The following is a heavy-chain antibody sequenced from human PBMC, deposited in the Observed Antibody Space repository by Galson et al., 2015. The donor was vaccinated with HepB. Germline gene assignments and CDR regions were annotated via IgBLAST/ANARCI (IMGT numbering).Heavy chain of an antibody. V-gene: IGHV3-7*03. CDR2: IKQDGSEK. Sequence: SLRLSCAASGFTFSSYWMSWVRQAPGKGLEWVANIKQDGSEKYYVDSVKGRFTISRDNAKNSPYLQMNSLRAKDTAVYYCARDPGHYYDILTGYYSLAWYFDLWGRGTLVTVSS. D-gene: IGHD3-9*01. J-gene: IGHJ2*01. CDR1: GFTFSSYW. CDR3: ARDPGHYYDILTGYYSLAWYFDL.